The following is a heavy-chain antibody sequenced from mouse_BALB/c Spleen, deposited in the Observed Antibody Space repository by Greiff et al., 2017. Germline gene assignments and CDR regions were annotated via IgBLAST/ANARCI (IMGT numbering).Heavy chain of an antibody. CDR2: IFPGSGNT. CDR3: ARGITTAPYAMDY. CDR1: GYSFTSYY. Sequence: VQVVESGPELVKPGASVKISCKASGYSFTSYYIHWVKQRPGQGLEWIGWIFPGSGNTKYNEKFKGKATLTADTSSSTAYMQLSSLTSEDSAVYFCARGITTAPYAMDYWGQGTSVTVSS. D-gene: IGHD1-2*01. J-gene: IGHJ4*01. V-gene: IGHV1-66*01.